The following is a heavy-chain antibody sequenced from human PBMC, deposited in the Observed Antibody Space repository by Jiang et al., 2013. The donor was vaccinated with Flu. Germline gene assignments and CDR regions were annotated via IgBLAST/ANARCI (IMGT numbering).Heavy chain of an antibody. J-gene: IGHJ3*02. CDR1: YW. CDR2: SILVTLIP. V-gene: IGHV5-51*01. D-gene: IGHD1-26*01. CDR3: ARMDRGLIVGATGAFDI. Sequence: YWIGWVRQMPGKGLEWMGSSILVTLIPDTARPSQGQVTISADKSISTAYLQWSSLKASDTAMYYCARMDRGLIVGATGAFDIWGQGTMVTVSS.